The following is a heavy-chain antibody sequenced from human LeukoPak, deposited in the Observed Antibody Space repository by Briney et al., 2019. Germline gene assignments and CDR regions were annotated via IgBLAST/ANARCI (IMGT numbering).Heavy chain of an antibody. Sequence: PGGSLRLSCAASGFTVSSNYMSWVRQAPGKGLEWVSVIYSGGSTYYADSVKGRFTISRDNSKNTLYLQMNSLRAEDTAVYYCARPLVIRAFDIWGQGTMVTVSS. J-gene: IGHJ3*02. CDR2: IYSGGST. CDR3: ARPLVIRAFDI. CDR1: GFTVSSNY. V-gene: IGHV3-66*04. D-gene: IGHD3-9*01.